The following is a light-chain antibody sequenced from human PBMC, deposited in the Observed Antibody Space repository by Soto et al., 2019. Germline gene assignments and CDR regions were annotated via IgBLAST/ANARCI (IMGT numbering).Light chain of an antibody. CDR2: GAS. CDR1: QSFNSIY. J-gene: IGKJ4*01. V-gene: IGKV3-20*01. CDR3: QQYNSWPLT. Sequence: EIVLTQSPGTLSLSPGERATLSCRASQSFNSIYLAWYQQKPGQAPRLLIYGASSRATGIPDRFSGSGSGTDFTLTISRLEPEDFAVYYCQQYNSWPLTFGGGTKVDIK.